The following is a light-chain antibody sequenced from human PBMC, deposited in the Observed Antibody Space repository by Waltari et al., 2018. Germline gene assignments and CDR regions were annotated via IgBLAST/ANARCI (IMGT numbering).Light chain of an antibody. CDR3: SSYAGNNISL. Sequence: QSALTQPPSATGSPGQSATISCTRTNSDVGTSNYVSWYQHRAGHAPNLIIFDVNKRPSGVPDRFSGSRSDNTASLTVSGLQAEDEADYYCSSYAGNNISLFGGGTKLTVL. V-gene: IGLV2-8*01. CDR1: NSDVGTSNY. CDR2: DVN. J-gene: IGLJ2*01.